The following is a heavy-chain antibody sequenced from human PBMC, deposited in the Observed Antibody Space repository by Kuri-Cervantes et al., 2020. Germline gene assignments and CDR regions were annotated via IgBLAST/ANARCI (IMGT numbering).Heavy chain of an antibody. Sequence: GGSLRLSCAASGFTFSGYSMIWVRQAPGKGLEWVSYISSSGNSIYYADSVKGRFTISRDNAKNSLYPQMNSLRAEDTAMYYYAKDTPAMGNWGRGILVTVSS. CDR2: ISSSGNSI. CDR3: AKDTPAMGN. CDR1: GFTFSGYS. J-gene: IGHJ4*02. V-gene: IGHV3-48*01. D-gene: IGHD2-2*01.